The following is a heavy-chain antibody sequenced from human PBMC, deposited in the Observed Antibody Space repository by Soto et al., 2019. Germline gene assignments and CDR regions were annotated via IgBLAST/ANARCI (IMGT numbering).Heavy chain of an antibody. D-gene: IGHD3-22*01. CDR1: GYSFTSYW. V-gene: IGHV5-51*01. CDR2: IYPGDSDT. Sequence: PGEALKISCKGSGYSFTSYWFGWVRQMPGKGLEWMGIIYPGDSDTRYSPSFQGQVTISADKSISTAYLQWSSLKASDTAMYYCARHGGYYDSSGYLSPFDPWGQGTLVTVSS. CDR3: ARHGGYYDSSGYLSPFDP. J-gene: IGHJ5*02.